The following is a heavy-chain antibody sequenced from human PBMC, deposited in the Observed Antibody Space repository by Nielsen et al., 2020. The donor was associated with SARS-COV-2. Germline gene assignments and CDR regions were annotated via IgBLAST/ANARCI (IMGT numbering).Heavy chain of an antibody. Sequence: GESLKISCAASEFTFNNYAMSWVRQAPGKGLEWVSTISGGGESTRYADSVKGRFTISRDNAKNSLYLQMNSLRAEDTAVYYCARDPDYYDSSGLDYWGQGTLVTVSS. V-gene: IGHV3-23*01. CDR3: ARDPDYYDSSGLDY. CDR1: EFTFNNYA. CDR2: ISGGGEST. D-gene: IGHD3-22*01. J-gene: IGHJ4*02.